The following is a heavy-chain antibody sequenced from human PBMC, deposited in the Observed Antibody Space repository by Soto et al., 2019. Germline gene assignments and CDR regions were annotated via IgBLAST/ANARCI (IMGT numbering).Heavy chain of an antibody. Sequence: QVQLVESGGGVVQPGRSLRLSCAVSGFTVSTYGMHWVRQAPGKGLEWVAVISRDGGTKYYADSVKGRFTISRDNFRNQLGLEMDSLGGGDMAVYFCTGEVASGYWGQGTLVTVSS. D-gene: IGHD2-8*02. V-gene: IGHV3-30*03. CDR3: TGEVASGY. J-gene: IGHJ4*02. CDR1: GFTVSTYG. CDR2: ISRDGGTK.